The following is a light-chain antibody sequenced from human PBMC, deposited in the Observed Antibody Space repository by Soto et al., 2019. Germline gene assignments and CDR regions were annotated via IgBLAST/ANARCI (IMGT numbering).Light chain of an antibody. J-gene: IGKJ2*02. CDR2: SAS. V-gene: IGKV3-20*01. Sequence: ENVLTQSPGTLSLSPGEGATLSCRASQSVSSDYLAWYQQKPGQAPRLLLYSASSRSTGVPDRFSGGGSGTEYSLPIRRLEPEAFAVYCCQQYSGSPSTFGQRTKLEMK. CDR3: QQYSGSPST. CDR1: QSVSSDY.